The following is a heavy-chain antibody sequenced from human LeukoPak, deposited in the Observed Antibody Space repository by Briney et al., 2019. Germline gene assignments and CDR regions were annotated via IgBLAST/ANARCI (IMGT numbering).Heavy chain of an antibody. Sequence: SETLSLTCTVSGGSISSSSYYWGWIRQPPWKGLEWIGSIYYSGSTYYNPSLKSRVTISVDTSKNQFSLKLSSVTAADTAVYYCARHTRSGWYGGYWFDPWGQGTLVTVSS. CDR3: ARHTRSGWYGGYWFDP. V-gene: IGHV4-39*01. CDR1: GGSISSSSYY. J-gene: IGHJ5*02. CDR2: IYYSGST. D-gene: IGHD6-19*01.